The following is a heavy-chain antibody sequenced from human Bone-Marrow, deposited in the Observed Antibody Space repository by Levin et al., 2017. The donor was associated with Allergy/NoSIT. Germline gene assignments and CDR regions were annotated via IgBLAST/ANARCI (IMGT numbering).Heavy chain of an antibody. J-gene: IGHJ4*02. CDR1: GGTFNNFA. CDR2: IIPIFGTS. Sequence: GASVKVSCKASGGTFNNFAISWVRQAPGQGLEWMGGIIPIFGTSNYAQKFQGRVSITADESTSIAYMELSSLRSEDTVVYYCAIKNCAGDCRNWPRGDDSWGQGTLVTVSS. V-gene: IGHV1-69*13. CDR3: AIKNCAGDCRNWPRGDDS. D-gene: IGHD2-21*02.